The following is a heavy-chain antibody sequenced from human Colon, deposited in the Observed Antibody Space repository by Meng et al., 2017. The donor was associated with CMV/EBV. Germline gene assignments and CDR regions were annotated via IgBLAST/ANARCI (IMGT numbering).Heavy chain of an antibody. CDR2: IGGSSGVV. J-gene: IGHJ3*02. CDR1: GFTFSEYY. V-gene: IGHV3-11*04. CDR3: ARDPFIKAFDI. Sequence: LSLTCAASGFTFSEYYMSWVRQTPGKGLEWVSFIGGSSGVVYYATSVRGRFTISRDNTNDSLYLQMNSLRAEDTAVYYCARDPFIKAFDIWGQGTMVTVSS.